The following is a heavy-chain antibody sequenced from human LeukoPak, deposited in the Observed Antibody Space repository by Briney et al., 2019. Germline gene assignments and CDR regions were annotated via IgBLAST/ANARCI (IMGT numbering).Heavy chain of an antibody. V-gene: IGHV4-61*02. D-gene: IGHD2-15*01. CDR1: GGSISSGSYY. Sequence: SETLSLTCTVSGGSISSGSYYWSWIRQPAGKGLEWIGRIYTSGSTNYNPSLKSRVTISVDTPKNQFSLKLSSVTAADTAVYYCAREGVAGGHWGQGTLVTVSS. CDR2: IYTSGST. CDR3: AREGVAGGH. J-gene: IGHJ1*01.